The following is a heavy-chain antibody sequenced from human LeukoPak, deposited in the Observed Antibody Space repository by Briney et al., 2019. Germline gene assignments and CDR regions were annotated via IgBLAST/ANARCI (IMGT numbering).Heavy chain of an antibody. V-gene: IGHV3-7*04. CDR2: IKQDGSEK. D-gene: IGHD5-24*01. J-gene: IGHJ4*02. CDR1: GFTLSSYW. Sequence: QPGGSLRLSCAASGFTLSSYWMSWVRQAPGKGLEWVANIKQDGSEKYYVDSVKGRFTISRDNAKNSLYLQMNSLRAEDTAVYYCARDSGGWLQLSHYFDYWGQGTLVTVSS. CDR3: ARDSGGWLQLSHYFDY.